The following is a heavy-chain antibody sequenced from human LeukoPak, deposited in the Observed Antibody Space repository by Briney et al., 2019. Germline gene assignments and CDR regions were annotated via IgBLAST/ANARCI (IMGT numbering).Heavy chain of an antibody. CDR3: ARLRGYCSGGTCYGYFDY. CDR2: IYPGASDS. Sequence: KPGESLKISCKGSGYSFTNSWIGWVRQMPGKGLEWMGIIYPGASDSRYSPSFQGQVTISADKSISTAYLQWSSLRASDTAMYYCARLRGYCSGGTCYGYFDYWGQGTLVTVSS. CDR1: GYSFTNSW. J-gene: IGHJ4*02. D-gene: IGHD2-15*01. V-gene: IGHV5-51*01.